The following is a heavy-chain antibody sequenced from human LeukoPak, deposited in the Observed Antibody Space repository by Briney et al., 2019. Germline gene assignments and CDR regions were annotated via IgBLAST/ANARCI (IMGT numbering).Heavy chain of an antibody. Sequence: PSETLSLTCAVYGGSFSGYYWSWIRQPPGKGLEWIGEINHSGSTNYNPSLKSRVTISVDTSKNQFSLKLSSVTAADTAVYYCARPGSRRVVPAASGPNWFDPWGQGTLVTVSS. CDR2: INHSGST. J-gene: IGHJ5*02. V-gene: IGHV4-34*01. CDR1: GGSFSGYY. CDR3: ARPGSRRVVPAASGPNWFDP. D-gene: IGHD2-2*01.